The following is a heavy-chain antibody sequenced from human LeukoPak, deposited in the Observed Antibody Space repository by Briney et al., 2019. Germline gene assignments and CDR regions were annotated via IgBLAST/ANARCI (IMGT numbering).Heavy chain of an antibody. V-gene: IGHV3-9*01. D-gene: IGHD6-19*01. CDR1: GFTFDDYA. CDR2: ISWNSGSI. CDR3: ARDPSSGWYLKGWFDP. J-gene: IGHJ5*02. Sequence: GGSLRLSCAASGFTFDDYAMHWVRQAPGKGLEWVSGISWNSGSIGYADSVKGRFTISRDNAKNSLYLQMNSLRAEDTAVYYCARDPSSGWYLKGWFDPWGQGTLVTVSS.